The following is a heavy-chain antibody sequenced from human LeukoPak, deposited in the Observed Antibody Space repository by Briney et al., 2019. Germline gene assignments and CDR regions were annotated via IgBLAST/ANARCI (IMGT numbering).Heavy chain of an antibody. CDR3: ASTIVAAAGALFDY. J-gene: IGHJ4*02. CDR1: GGSISSSSYY. CDR2: IYYSGST. D-gene: IGHD6-13*01. Sequence: SETLSLTCTVSGGSISSSSYYWGWIRQSPGKGLEWIGSIYYSGSTYYNPSLKSRVAISVDTSKNQFSLKLSSVTAADTAVYYCASTIVAAAGALFDYWGQGTLVTVSS. V-gene: IGHV4-39*01.